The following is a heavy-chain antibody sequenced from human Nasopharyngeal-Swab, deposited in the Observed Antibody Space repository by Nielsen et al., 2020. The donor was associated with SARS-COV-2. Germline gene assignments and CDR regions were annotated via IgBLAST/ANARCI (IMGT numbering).Heavy chain of an antibody. CDR3: ARALLVGGYYFDY. V-gene: IGHV3-53*01. J-gene: IGHJ4*02. CDR2: IYSGGST. D-gene: IGHD6-13*01. Sequence: WIRHPPGKGLEWVSVIYSGGSTYYADSVKGRFTISRDNSKNTLYPQMNSLRAEDTAVYYCARALLVGGYYFDYWGQGTLVTVSS.